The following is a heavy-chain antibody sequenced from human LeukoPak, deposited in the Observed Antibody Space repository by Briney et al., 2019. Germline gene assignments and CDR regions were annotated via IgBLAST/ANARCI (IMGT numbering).Heavy chain of an antibody. D-gene: IGHD3-22*01. CDR3: AISYSYDSSGYYSFYFDY. CDR2: INPNSGGT. V-gene: IGHV1-2*02. J-gene: IGHJ4*02. CDR1: GYTFTGYY. Sequence: GASVWVSCKASGYTFTGYYMHWVRQAPGQGLEWMAWINPNSGGTNYAQNFQGRVTLTRDTSINTAYMELSRLRSDDTAVYYCAISYSYDSSGYYSFYFDYWGQGTLVTVSS.